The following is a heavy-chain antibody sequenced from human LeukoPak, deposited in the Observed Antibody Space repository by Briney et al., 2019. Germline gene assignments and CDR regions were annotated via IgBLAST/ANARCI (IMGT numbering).Heavy chain of an antibody. CDR3: ARGGYGDYVGWFDP. Sequence: ASVKVSCKASGGTFSSYALSWVRQLPGQGLEWMGLIIPIFRSTNYAQIFQGRVTITADESTSTVYMELTNLGSADTAVYYCARGGYGDYVGWFDPWGQGTLVTVSS. D-gene: IGHD4-17*01. CDR2: IIPIFRST. CDR1: GGTFSSYA. J-gene: IGHJ5*02. V-gene: IGHV1-69*13.